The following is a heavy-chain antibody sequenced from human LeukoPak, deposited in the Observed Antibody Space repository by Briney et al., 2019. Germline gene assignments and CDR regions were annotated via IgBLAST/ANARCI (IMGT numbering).Heavy chain of an antibody. CDR2: IHYSGTT. V-gene: IGHV4-59*11. CDR3: ARVGNAFDI. CDR1: GGSISSHY. J-gene: IGHJ3*02. Sequence: SETLSLTCTVSGGSISSHYWSWIRQPPGKGLVWIGYIHYSGTTNYNPSLKSRVTISVDTSKNEFSLKLSSVTPADTAVYYCARVGNAFDIWGQGTMVTVSS.